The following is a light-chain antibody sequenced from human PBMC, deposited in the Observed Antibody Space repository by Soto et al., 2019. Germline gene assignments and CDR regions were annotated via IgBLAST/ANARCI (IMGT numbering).Light chain of an antibody. CDR3: CSYTGSSYI. CDR2: EVS. J-gene: IGLJ1*01. Sequence: QSALTQPASVSGSPGQSITISCTGTSSDVGSYNLVSWYQQHPGKAPKLIIYEVSKGTSGISNRFSGSKSGNTASLTISGVQADDEADYYCCSYTGSSYIFGTGTKLTVL. V-gene: IGLV2-23*02. CDR1: SSDVGSYNL.